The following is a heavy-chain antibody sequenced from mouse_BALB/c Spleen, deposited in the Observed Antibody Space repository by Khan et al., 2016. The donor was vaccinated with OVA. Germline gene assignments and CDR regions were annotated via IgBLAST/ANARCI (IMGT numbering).Heavy chain of an antibody. CDR1: GYSITSGYY. V-gene: IGHV3-6*02. J-gene: IGHJ3*01. CDR3: ASEKWLRAWFAY. Sequence: EVELVESGPGLVKPSQSLSLTCSVTGYSITSGYYWNWIRQFPGNKLEWMGFISYDGNNNFNPSLKNRISITRDTSKNQFFLQLNSVTTEDTGTYCCASEKWLRAWFAYWGQGTLVTVSA. CDR2: ISYDGNN. D-gene: IGHD2-2*01.